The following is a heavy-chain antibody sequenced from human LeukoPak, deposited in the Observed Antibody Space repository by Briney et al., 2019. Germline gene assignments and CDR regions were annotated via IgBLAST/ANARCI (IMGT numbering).Heavy chain of an antibody. J-gene: IGHJ3*02. CDR1: GFTFSSYG. CDR3: ARGQDTVVTSRDAFDI. D-gene: IGHD4-23*01. Sequence: PGGSLRLSCAASGFTFSSYGMSWVRQAPGKGLEWVSSISTSSSYIYYADSVKGRFTISRDNAKNSLYLQMNSLRAEDTAVYYCARGQDTVVTSRDAFDIWGQGTMVTVSS. CDR2: ISTSSSYI. V-gene: IGHV3-21*06.